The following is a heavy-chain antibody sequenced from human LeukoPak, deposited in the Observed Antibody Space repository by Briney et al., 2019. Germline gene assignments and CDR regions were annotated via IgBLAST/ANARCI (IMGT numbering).Heavy chain of an antibody. D-gene: IGHD1-7*01. J-gene: IGHJ4*02. Sequence: ASVKVSCKASGYTFTGYYMHWVRQAPGQGLEWMGWINPNSGNTGYAQKFQGRVTMTRNTSISTAYMELSSLRSEDTAVYYCARGRRNWNYVPDYWGQGTLVTVSS. CDR2: INPNSGNT. CDR1: GYTFTGYY. CDR3: ARGRRNWNYVPDY. V-gene: IGHV1-8*02.